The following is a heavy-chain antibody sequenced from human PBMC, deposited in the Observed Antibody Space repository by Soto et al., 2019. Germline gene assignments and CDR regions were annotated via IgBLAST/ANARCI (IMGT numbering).Heavy chain of an antibody. CDR3: AHTPLSSSLDY. CDR2: IYWDDDK. D-gene: IGHD6-13*01. V-gene: IGHV2-5*02. CDR1: GFSLSTSGVG. J-gene: IGHJ4*02. Sequence: QITLKESGPTLVKPTQTLTLTCTFSGFSLSTSGVGVGWIRQPPGKALEWLALIYWDDDKRYSPSLKTRLTVTTDTSTNQVVRTMTNMDPVDTATEYDAHTPLSSSLDYWGQGTLVTVSS.